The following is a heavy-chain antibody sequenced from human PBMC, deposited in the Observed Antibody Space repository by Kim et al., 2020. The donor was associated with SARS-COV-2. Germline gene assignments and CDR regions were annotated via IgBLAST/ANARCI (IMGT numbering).Heavy chain of an antibody. V-gene: IGHV1-8*01. D-gene: IGHD2-2*01. CDR1: GYTFTSYD. Sequence: ASVKVSCKASGYTFTSYDINWVRQATGQGLEWMGWMNPDSGNTGYAQKFQGRVTMTRNTSISTAYMELSSLRSEDTAVYYCARDPPAARYYYYGMDVWGQGTTVTVSS. CDR3: ARDPPAARYYYYGMDV. J-gene: IGHJ6*02. CDR2: MNPDSGNT.